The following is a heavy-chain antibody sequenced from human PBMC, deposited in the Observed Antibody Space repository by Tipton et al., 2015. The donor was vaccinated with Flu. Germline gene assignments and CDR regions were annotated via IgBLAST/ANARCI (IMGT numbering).Heavy chain of an antibody. CDR3: AKDRAGVRGVGRRLAYGMDV. CDR1: GFTFDDYA. CDR2: ISWDGGST. J-gene: IGHJ6*02. Sequence: SLRLSCAASGFTFDDYAMHWVRQAPGKGLEWVSLISWDGGSTYYADSVKGRFTISRDNSKNSLYLQMNSLRAEDTALYYCAKDRAGVRGVGRRLAYGMDVWGQGTTVPVSS. D-gene: IGHD3-10*01. V-gene: IGHV3-43D*04.